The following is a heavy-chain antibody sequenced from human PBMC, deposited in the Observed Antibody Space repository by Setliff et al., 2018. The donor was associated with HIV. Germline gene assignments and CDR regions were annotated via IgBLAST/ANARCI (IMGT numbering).Heavy chain of an antibody. J-gene: IGHJ3*02. CDR3: ARGQGCGGGCHYAFEM. D-gene: IGHD2-21*02. Sequence: PSETLSLTCTVSGGSVSTSSYSWGWIRQPPEKGLEWIGTIYHTGKTYYNSSLNSRVTISVDMSKNQFSLNLNSVTAAGTAVYYCARGQGCGGGCHYAFEMWGQGTMVTVSS. V-gene: IGHV4-39*01. CDR1: GGSVSTSSYS. CDR2: IYHTGKT.